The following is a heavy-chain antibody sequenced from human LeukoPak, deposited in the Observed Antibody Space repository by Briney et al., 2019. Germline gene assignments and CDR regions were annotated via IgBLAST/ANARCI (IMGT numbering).Heavy chain of an antibody. CDR1: GFTFSSYG. Sequence: PGGSLRLSCAASGFTFSSYGVSRVRQAPGKGLEWVSYISSSGSDIYYADSVKGRFTISRDNAKNSLYLHMNSLRAEDTAVYYCARDYGGSSPSDYWGQGTLVTVSS. CDR3: ARDYGGSSPSDY. CDR2: ISSSGSDI. V-gene: IGHV3-21*05. J-gene: IGHJ4*02. D-gene: IGHD4-23*01.